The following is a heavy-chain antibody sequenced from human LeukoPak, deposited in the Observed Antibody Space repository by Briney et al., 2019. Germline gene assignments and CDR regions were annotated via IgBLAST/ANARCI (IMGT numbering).Heavy chain of an antibody. J-gene: IGHJ5*02. V-gene: IGHV1-18*01. CDR1: GYTFTSYG. D-gene: IGHD3-22*01. Sequence: GASVKVSCKASGYTFTSYGISWVRQAPGQGLEWMGWISAYSGDTNYAQKFQGRATMTTDTSTSTAYMELRSLSSDDTAVYYCARDPLITMMGWFDPWGQGTLVTVSS. CDR2: ISAYSGDT. CDR3: ARDPLITMMGWFDP.